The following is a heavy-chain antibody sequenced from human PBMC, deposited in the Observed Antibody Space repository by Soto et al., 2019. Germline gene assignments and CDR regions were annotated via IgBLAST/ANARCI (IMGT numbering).Heavy chain of an antibody. CDR3: ARGMKFLDYSNTNHDY. CDR2: ISAYNGNT. CDR1: GYTFTSCG. D-gene: IGHD4-4*01. Sequence: ASVKVSCKASGYTFTSCGISWVRQAPGQGLEWMGWISAYNGNTNYAQKLQGRVTMTTDTSTSTAYMELRSLRSDDTAVYYCARGMKFLDYSNTNHDYWGQGTLVTVSS. J-gene: IGHJ4*02. V-gene: IGHV1-18*01.